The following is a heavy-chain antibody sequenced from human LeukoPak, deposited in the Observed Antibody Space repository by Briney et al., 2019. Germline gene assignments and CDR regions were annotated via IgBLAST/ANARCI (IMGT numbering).Heavy chain of an antibody. CDR1: GYTFSANG. Sequence: AGTSLRLSCAASGYTFSANGMHWVRQAPGKGLEWVGMISHDGNDKNYGDSIKGRFTISRDDSKSTLYLQMNSLRAEDTAVYYCARDFSGDYYFDSWGQGTLVIVSS. V-gene: IGHV3-33*01. CDR2: ISHDGNDK. D-gene: IGHD7-27*01. CDR3: ARDFSGDYYFDS. J-gene: IGHJ4*02.